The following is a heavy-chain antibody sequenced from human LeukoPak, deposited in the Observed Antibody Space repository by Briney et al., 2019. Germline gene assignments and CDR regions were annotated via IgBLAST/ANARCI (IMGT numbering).Heavy chain of an antibody. CDR3: ARVGSKDWFDP. V-gene: IGHV4-59*12. D-gene: IGHD1-26*01. Sequence: SETLSLTCTVSGGSISSYYWSWIRQPPGKGLEWIGYIYYSGSTNYNPSLKSRVTISVDTSKNQFSLKLSSVTAADTAVYYCARVGSKDWFDPWGQGTLVTVSS. CDR1: GGSISSYY. CDR2: IYYSGST. J-gene: IGHJ5*02.